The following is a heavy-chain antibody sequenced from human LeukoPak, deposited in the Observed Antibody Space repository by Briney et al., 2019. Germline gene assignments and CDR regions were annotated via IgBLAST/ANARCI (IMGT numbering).Heavy chain of an antibody. J-gene: IGHJ4*02. D-gene: IGHD6-6*01. Sequence: ASVKVSCKASGYTFTSYGISWVRQAPGQGLEWMGWISAYNGNTNYAQKLQGRVTMTTDTSTSTAYMELRSRRSDDTAVYYCARDTAPYSSSSGSAYWGQGTLVTVSS. CDR3: ARDTAPYSSSSGSAY. CDR2: ISAYNGNT. CDR1: GYTFTSYG. V-gene: IGHV1-18*01.